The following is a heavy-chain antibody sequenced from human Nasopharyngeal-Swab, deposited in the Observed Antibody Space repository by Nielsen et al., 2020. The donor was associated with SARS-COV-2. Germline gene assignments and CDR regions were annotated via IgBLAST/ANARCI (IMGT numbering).Heavy chain of an antibody. CDR3: ARDSRGYSYGYIYFDY. CDR2: IKQDGSEK. J-gene: IGHJ4*02. CDR1: GFTFSSYW. V-gene: IGHV3-7*03. D-gene: IGHD5-18*01. Sequence: GESLKISCAASGFTFSSYWMSWVRQAPGKGLEWVANIKQDGSEKHYVDSVKGRFTISRDNAKNSLYLQMNSLRAEDTAVYYCARDSRGYSYGYIYFDYWGQGTLVTVSS.